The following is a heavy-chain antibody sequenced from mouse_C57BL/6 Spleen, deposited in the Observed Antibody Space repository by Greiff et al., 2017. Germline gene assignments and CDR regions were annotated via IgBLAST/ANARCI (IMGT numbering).Heavy chain of an antibody. V-gene: IGHV5-6*01. CDR3: ARHEEDGNYWYFDV. D-gene: IGHD2-1*01. Sequence: DVHLVESGGDLVKPGGSLKLSCAASGFTFSSYGMSWVRQTPDKRLEWVATISSGGSYTYYPDSVKGRFTISRDNAKNTLYLQMSSLKSEDTAMYYCARHEEDGNYWYFDVWGTGTTVTVSS. CDR2: ISSGGSYT. J-gene: IGHJ1*03. CDR1: GFTFSSYG.